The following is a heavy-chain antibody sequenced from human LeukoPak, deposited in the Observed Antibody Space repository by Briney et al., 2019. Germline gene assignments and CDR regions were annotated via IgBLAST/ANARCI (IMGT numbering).Heavy chain of an antibody. Sequence: SVKVSCKASGGTFSSYAISRVRQAPGQGLEWMGGIIPIFGTANYAQKFQGRVTITADESTSTAYMELSSLRSEDTAVYYCARDWRKSYDSSGYYYDWLLDYWGQGTLVTVSS. CDR2: IIPIFGTA. CDR1: GGTFSSYA. J-gene: IGHJ4*02. D-gene: IGHD3-22*01. V-gene: IGHV1-69*13. CDR3: ARDWRKSYDSSGYYYDWLLDY.